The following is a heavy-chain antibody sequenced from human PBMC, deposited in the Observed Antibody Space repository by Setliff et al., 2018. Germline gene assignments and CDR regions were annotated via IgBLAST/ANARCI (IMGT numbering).Heavy chain of an antibody. Sequence: ASVKVSCKASGGGLNNYAVAWVRQAPGQGLEWMGGIIPILDDINQAQKFEGRATFTTDTSTSTAYMELRSLRSDDTAVYYCAREPINYYDSSGYSYYFDYWGQGTLVTVSS. V-gene: IGHV1-69*10. CDR3: AREPINYYDSSGYSYYFDY. CDR1: GGGLNNYA. CDR2: IIPILDDI. D-gene: IGHD3-22*01. J-gene: IGHJ4*02.